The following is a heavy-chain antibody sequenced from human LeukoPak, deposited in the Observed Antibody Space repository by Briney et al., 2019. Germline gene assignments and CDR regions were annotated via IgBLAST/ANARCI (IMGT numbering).Heavy chain of an antibody. D-gene: IGHD3-10*01. CDR2: ISSGGDTK. J-gene: IGHJ4*02. Sequence: GGSLRLSCASSEFVFSDYYMSWVRQAPGKGLEWVSYISSGGDTKDYADSVKGRFTISRDNAKNSLYLQMNNLRAEDTAVYYCAREMGGDYGSGTFFDLWGQGNMVTVSS. V-gene: IGHV3-11*01. CDR1: EFVFSDYY. CDR3: AREMGGDYGSGTFFDL.